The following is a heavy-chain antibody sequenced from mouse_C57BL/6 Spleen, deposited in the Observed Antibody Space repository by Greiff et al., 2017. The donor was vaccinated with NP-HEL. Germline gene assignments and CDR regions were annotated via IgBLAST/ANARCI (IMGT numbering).Heavy chain of an antibody. CDR3: ARGASPGFAY. J-gene: IGHJ3*01. Sequence: EVQLQESGPELVKPGASVKISCKASGYTFTDYYMNWVKQSHGKSLEWIGDINPINGGTSYNQKFKGKATLTVDKSSSTAYMELRSLTSEDSAVYYCARGASPGFAYWGQGTLVTVSA. V-gene: IGHV1-26*01. CDR2: INPINGGT. CDR1: GYTFTDYY.